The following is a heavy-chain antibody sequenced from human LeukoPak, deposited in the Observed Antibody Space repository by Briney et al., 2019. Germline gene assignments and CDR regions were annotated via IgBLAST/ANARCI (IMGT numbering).Heavy chain of an antibody. J-gene: IGHJ4*02. CDR2: IGGSGANT. CDR3: AKRGVYGNFYFDY. CDR1: GFTFSSYA. V-gene: IGHV3-23*01. Sequence: GGSLRLSCAASGFTFSSYAMSWVRQAPGKGLEWVSTIGGSGANTYSADSLRGRFTISRDNSKNTLYLQMNSLRAEDTAVYYCAKRGVYGNFYFDYWGQGTLATVSS. D-gene: IGHD4-11*01.